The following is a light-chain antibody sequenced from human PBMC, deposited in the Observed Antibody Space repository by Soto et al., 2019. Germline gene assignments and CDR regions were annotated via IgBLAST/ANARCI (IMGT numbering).Light chain of an antibody. V-gene: IGKV3-15*01. CDR2: GAS. CDR3: QQYNNSPPGEVT. J-gene: IGKJ3*01. CDR1: QSVSSN. Sequence: EIVMTQSPATLSVSPGERATLSCRASQSVSSNLAWYQQKPGQAPRLLIYGASTRATGIPARFSGSGSGTEFTLIISSLQSEDFAVYYCQQYNNSPPGEVTCGPGTKVDIK.